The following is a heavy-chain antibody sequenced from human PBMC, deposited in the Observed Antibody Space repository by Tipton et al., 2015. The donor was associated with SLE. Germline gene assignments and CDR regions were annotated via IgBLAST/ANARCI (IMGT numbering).Heavy chain of an antibody. D-gene: IGHD2-21*01. Sequence: SLRLSCAASGFTFSSYGMHWVRQAPGKGLEWVAFIRYDGSNKYYADSVKGRFTISRDNSKNTLYLQMNSLRAEDTAVYYCASLVASYCGGDCMDVWGQGTTVTVSS. V-gene: IGHV3-30*02. CDR3: ASLVASYCGGDCMDV. CDR2: IRYDGSNK. CDR1: GFTFSSYG. J-gene: IGHJ6*02.